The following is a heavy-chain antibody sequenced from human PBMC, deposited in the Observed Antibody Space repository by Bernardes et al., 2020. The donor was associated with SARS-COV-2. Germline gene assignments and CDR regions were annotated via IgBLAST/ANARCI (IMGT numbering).Heavy chain of an antibody. CDR3: VGWRSTLVNY. CDR2: TNEDGSDK. D-gene: IGHD2-21*01. J-gene: IGHJ4*02. CDR1: GFIFSDYW. Sequence: GGSLRLSCAASGFIFSDYWMTWIRQAPGKGLEWVAHTNEDGSDKYYVDSVKGRFTISRDNTKNSLFLQMSSLRADDTAVYYCVGWRSTLVNYWGQGSLVTVSS. V-gene: IGHV3-7*02.